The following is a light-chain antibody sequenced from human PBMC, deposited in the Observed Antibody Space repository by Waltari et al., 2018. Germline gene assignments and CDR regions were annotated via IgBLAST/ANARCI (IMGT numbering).Light chain of an antibody. Sequence: DFQLTQSPSFLSASVGASVTITCRASQSISNYLAWYQQRPGGAPKLLIYDASTLEGGVPSRFSGSGSGTEFTLTISSLQPEDFASYYCQQLYTFPRSFGGGTRLQIK. J-gene: IGKJ4*01. CDR2: DAS. CDR1: QSISNY. V-gene: IGKV1-9*01. CDR3: QQLYTFPRS.